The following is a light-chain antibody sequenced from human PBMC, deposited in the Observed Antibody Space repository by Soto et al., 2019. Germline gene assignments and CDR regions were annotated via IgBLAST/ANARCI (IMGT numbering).Light chain of an antibody. Sequence: IPLTQSPSSLSASVGDRVTITCRASQSINNYLNWYQQKSGTAPKLLIYASSSLQSGVPSRFSGGGSGTDFTLTINSLQPEDFATYYCQQSFTIPPWTFGQGTRVEIQ. CDR2: ASS. CDR1: QSINNY. V-gene: IGKV1-39*01. J-gene: IGKJ1*01. CDR3: QQSFTIPPWT.